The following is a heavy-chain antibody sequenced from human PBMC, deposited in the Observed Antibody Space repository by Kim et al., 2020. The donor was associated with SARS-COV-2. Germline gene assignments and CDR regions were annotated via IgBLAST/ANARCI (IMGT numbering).Heavy chain of an antibody. Sequence: GGSLRLSCAASGFTFSSYAMHWVRQAPGKGLEYVSFIGSNGDNTYYADSVKGRFTIFRDNSENTLYLQVGSLRTEDMAVYFCARSAPDSTGYFDYWGQGT. V-gene: IGHV3-64*02. J-gene: IGHJ4*02. D-gene: IGHD3-22*01. CDR2: IGSNGDNT. CDR3: ARSAPDSTGYFDY. CDR1: GFTFSSYA.